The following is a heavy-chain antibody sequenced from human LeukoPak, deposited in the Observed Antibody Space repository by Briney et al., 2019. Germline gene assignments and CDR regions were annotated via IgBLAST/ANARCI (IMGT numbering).Heavy chain of an antibody. D-gene: IGHD1-26*01. CDR2: ITTSGNTI. V-gene: IGHV3-11*04. CDR1: GFTFSDYY. CDR3: VRVYSGNHYGTDC. J-gene: IGHJ4*02. Sequence: GGSLRLSCAASGFTFSDYYMTWIRQAPGKGLGWVSYITTSGNTIHYADSVKGRFTISRDNAKNSLYLQMNSLRAEDSAVYYCVRVYSGNHYGTDCWGQGTLVTVSS.